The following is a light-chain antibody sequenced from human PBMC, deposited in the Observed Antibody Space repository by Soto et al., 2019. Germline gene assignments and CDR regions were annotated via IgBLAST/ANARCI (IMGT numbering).Light chain of an antibody. V-gene: IGKV1-17*03. CDR1: QGISSW. Sequence: DIQMTQSPSSVSASVGDRVTITCRASQGISSWLAWFQQKPGKVPERLIFGTSTLQSGVPSRFSGRGSGTEFTLTISSLQPEDFATYYCLQHSSFPYTFGQGTRLEI. CDR3: LQHSSFPYT. J-gene: IGKJ2*01. CDR2: GTS.